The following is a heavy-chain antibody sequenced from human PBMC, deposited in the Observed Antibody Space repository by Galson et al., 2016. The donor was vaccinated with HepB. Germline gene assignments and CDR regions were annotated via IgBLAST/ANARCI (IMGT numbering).Heavy chain of an antibody. D-gene: IGHD6-19*01. CDR3: AREAAVAEAYNWFDP. V-gene: IGHV3-53*01. CDR1: GFTVSTNY. Sequence: SLRLSCAASGFTVSTNYMSWVRQAPRKGLEWVSVIYSGGSTYYADSVKGRFTISRDNSKNTVYLQMNSLRAEDTAVYYCAREAAVAEAYNWFDPWGQGTLVTVSS. CDR2: IYSGGST. J-gene: IGHJ5*02.